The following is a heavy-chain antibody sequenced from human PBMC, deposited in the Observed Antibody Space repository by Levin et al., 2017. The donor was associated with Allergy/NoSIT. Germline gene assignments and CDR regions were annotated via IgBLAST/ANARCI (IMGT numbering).Heavy chain of an antibody. D-gene: IGHD6-13*01. V-gene: IGHV4-39*01. CDR2: LFYSGST. J-gene: IGHJ4*02. Sequence: SETLSLTCTVSGGSISSSSYYWGWIRQPPGKGREWIGSLFYSGSTYYNPSLKSRVTISVDTSKNQFSLKLSSVTAADTAVYYCARHSSWYGNFDYWGQGTLVTVSS. CDR1: GGSISSSSYY. CDR3: ARHSSWYGNFDY.